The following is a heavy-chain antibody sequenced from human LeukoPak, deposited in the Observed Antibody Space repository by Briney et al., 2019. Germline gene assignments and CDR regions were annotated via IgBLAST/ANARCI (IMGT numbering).Heavy chain of an antibody. CDR1: GFTFSSYT. J-gene: IGHJ3*02. CDR3: ARDSPQALAILHAFDI. CDR2: ISSSGSTI. V-gene: IGHV3-48*01. D-gene: IGHD5-12*01. Sequence: PGGSLRLSCAASGFTFSSYTMNWVRQAPGKGLEWVSKISSSGSTIYYADSVKGRFTISRDNAKNSLYLQMNSLRAEDTAVYYCARDSPQALAILHAFDIWGHGTMVTVSS.